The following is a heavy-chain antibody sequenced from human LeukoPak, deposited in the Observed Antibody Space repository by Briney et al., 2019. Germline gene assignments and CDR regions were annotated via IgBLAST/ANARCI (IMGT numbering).Heavy chain of an antibody. CDR1: GYSFTSYW. CDR2: IFPRDSNT. Sequence: GESLKIACHGSGYSFTSYWIGWVRQMPGKGLEWMAIIFPRDSNTKYSPSFQGQVTISADKSISTAYLQWSSLKASDTAMYYCARRSGYSSSWYDYWGQGTLVTVSS. CDR3: ARRSGYSSSWYDY. D-gene: IGHD6-13*01. J-gene: IGHJ4*02. V-gene: IGHV5-51*01.